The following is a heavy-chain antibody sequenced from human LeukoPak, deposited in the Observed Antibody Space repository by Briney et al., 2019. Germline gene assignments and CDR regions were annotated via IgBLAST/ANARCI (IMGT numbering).Heavy chain of an antibody. CDR1: GASVSGSNYY. D-gene: IGHD3-16*02. J-gene: IGHJ4*02. CDR3: ARVIGLYYFDS. CDR2: IYYSGST. Sequence: KTSETLSLTCAVSGASVSGSNYYWGWIRQPPGKGLEWIGNIYYSGSTYYNPSLKSRVTISVDTSKNQFSLKLSSVTAADTAVYYCARVIGLYYFDSLGQGTLVTVSS. V-gene: IGHV4-39*01.